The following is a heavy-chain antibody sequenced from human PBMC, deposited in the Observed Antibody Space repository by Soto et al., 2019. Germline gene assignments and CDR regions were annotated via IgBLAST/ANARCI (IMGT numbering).Heavy chain of an antibody. D-gene: IGHD5-12*01. Sequence: QVKVVESGGGVVQPGRSLRLSCAASGFIFRNYGMHWVRQAPGKGLEWLAAIWYDGVNKQYADSVKGRFSTSRDNSKNTVYLQNNSQRAEDTAVYYCARDQGEIVAAPTDNNGLSKRFDSWGQGTLVTVS. V-gene: IGHV3-33*01. CDR3: ARDQGEIVAAPTDNNGLSKRFDS. CDR2: IWYDGVNK. CDR1: GFIFRNYG. J-gene: IGHJ5*01.